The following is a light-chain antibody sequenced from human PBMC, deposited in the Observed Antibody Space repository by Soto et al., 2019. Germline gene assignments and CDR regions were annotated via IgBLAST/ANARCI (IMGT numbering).Light chain of an antibody. CDR2: GAS. V-gene: IGKV3-20*01. Sequence: EVLLTQSPGTLSSSPGERATLSCTASQTVTSSYLAWYQQKPGQAPRLLIYGASSRATGIPDRFSGSGSGTDFTLTISRLEPEDFAVYYCQQYGSSPRTFGQGTKVDIK. J-gene: IGKJ1*01. CDR3: QQYGSSPRT. CDR1: QTVTSSY.